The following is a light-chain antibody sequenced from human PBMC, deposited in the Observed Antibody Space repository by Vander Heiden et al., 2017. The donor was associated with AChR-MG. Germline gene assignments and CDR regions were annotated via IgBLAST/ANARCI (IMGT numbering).Light chain of an antibody. Sequence: QSALTQPRSVSGSPGQSVTISCTGTSNDVGGYNYVSWYQQYPGKAPKLMIYDVSKRPSGVPDRFSGSKSGNTASLTISGLQAEDEADYYCCSYAGNYVVVCGGGTKLTVL. CDR2: DVS. J-gene: IGLJ2*01. CDR1: SNDVGGYNY. CDR3: CSYAGNYVVV. V-gene: IGLV2-11*01.